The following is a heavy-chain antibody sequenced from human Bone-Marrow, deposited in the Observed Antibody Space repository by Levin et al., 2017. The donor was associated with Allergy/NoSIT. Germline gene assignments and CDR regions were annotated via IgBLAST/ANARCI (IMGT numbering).Heavy chain of an antibody. Sequence: GGSLRLSCAASGFTFSNCGMHWVRQAPGKGLEWVAIISFDGRNEYYGDSVKGRFTISRDNSKNTLFMQMNSLRVEDTAIYYCARDLWYDTLNGPTGDYGSDLWGQGTMVTVSS. CDR2: ISFDGRNE. D-gene: IGHD3-9*01. CDR3: ARDLWYDTLNGPTGDYGSDL. J-gene: IGHJ3*01. V-gene: IGHV3-33*01. CDR1: GFTFSNCG.